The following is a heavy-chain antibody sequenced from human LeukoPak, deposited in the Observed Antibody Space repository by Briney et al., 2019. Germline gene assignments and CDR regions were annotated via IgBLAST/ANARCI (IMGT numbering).Heavy chain of an antibody. V-gene: IGHV1-69*05. CDR2: IIPIFGTA. CDR3: ARVDGSPDY. J-gene: IGHJ4*02. Sequence: EASVKVSCKASGGTFSSYAISWVRQAPGQGLEWMGGIIPIFGTANYAQKFQGRVTITRDTSISTVYMELSSLRSEDTAVYFCARVDGSPDYWGQGTLVTVSS. CDR1: GGTFSSYA. D-gene: IGHD2-15*01.